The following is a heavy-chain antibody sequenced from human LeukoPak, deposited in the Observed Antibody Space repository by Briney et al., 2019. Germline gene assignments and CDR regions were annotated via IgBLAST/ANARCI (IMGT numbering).Heavy chain of an antibody. J-gene: IGHJ4*02. CDR1: GFTFSSYT. D-gene: IGHD4-17*01. CDR3: ARDTDGDYEVY. V-gene: IGHV3-30-3*01. CDR2: ISNDGSNK. Sequence: GRSLRLSCAASGFTFSSYTMDWVRQAPGKGLEWVAVISNDGSNKYYADSVKGRFTISRDNSKNTLYLQMNSLRLEDTAVYYCARDTDGDYEVYWGQGTLVPVSS.